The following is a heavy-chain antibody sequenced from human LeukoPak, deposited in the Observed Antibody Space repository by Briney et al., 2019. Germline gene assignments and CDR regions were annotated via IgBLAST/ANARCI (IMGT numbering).Heavy chain of an antibody. CDR1: GYTFTSYG. CDR2: ISAYNGNT. V-gene: IGHV1-18*01. Sequence: ASVKVSCKASGYTFTSYGISWVQQAPGQGLEWMGWISAYNGNTNYAQKLQGRVTMTTDTSTSTAYMELRSLRSDDTAVYYCARVIRSSSWYDYYYYYYMDVWGKGTTVTVSS. D-gene: IGHD6-13*01. J-gene: IGHJ6*03. CDR3: ARVIRSSSWYDYYYYYYMDV.